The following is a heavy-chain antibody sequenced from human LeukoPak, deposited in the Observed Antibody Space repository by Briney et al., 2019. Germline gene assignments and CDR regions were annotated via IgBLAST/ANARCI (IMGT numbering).Heavy chain of an antibody. CDR3: ARLGKYCSSTSCHYYYGMDV. CDR1: GGSFSGYY. D-gene: IGHD2-2*01. V-gene: IGHV4-34*01. Sequence: SETLSLTCAVYGGSFSGYYWSWIRQPPGKGLEWIGEINHSGSTNYNPSLKSRATISVDTSKNQFSLKLSSVTAADTAVYYCARLGKYCSSTSCHYYYGMDVWGQGTTVTVSS. J-gene: IGHJ6*02. CDR2: INHSGST.